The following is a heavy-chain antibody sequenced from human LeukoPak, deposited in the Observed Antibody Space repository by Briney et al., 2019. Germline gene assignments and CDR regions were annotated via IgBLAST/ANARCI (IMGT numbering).Heavy chain of an antibody. J-gene: IGHJ4*02. V-gene: IGHV3-21*01. CDR2: ISSSSSYI. CDR3: ATLKRTGTPYYFDY. D-gene: IGHD1-1*01. CDR1: GFTFSDHY. Sequence: GGSLRLSCAVSGFTFSDHYMDWVRQAPGKGLEWVSSISSSSSYIYYADSVKGRFTISRDNAKNSLYLQMNSLRAEDTAVYYCATLKRTGTPYYFDYWGQGTLVTVSS.